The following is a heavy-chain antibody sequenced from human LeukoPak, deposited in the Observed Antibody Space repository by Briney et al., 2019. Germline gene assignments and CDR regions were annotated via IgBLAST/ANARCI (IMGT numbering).Heavy chain of an antibody. CDR1: GFNFNTYD. CDR2: IRNSGSAI. D-gene: IGHD1-26*01. V-gene: IGHV3-48*03. CDR3: MWADS. J-gene: IGHJ4*02. Sequence: GGSLRLSCVASGFNFNTYDMNWVRQAPGKGLEWIAFIRNSGSAIYYADSVKARFTISRNNAKNSLYLQMNSLRGDDTAVYYCMWADSWGRGTLVTVSS.